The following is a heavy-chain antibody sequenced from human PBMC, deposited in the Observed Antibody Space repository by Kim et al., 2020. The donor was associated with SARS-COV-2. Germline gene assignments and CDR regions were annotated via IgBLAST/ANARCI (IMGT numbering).Heavy chain of an antibody. CDR2: ISSSSSYI. V-gene: IGHV3-21*01. J-gene: IGHJ4*02. Sequence: GGSLRLSCAASGFTFSSYSMNWVRQAPGKGLEWVSSISSSSSYIYYADSVKGRFTISRDNAKNSLYLQMNSLRAEDTAVYYCARGGSNYGGNSLSNYWGQGTLVTVSS. D-gene: IGHD4-17*01. CDR3: ARGGSNYGGNSLSNY. CDR1: GFTFSSYS.